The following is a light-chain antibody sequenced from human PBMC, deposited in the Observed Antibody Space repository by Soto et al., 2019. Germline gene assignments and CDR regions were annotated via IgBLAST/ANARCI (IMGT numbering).Light chain of an antibody. CDR1: SSDGGGYNY. CDR2: AVR. CDR3: SSYTSSTTPYV. V-gene: IGLV2-14*01. J-gene: IGLJ1*01. Sequence: QSALTQPASVSGSPGQSITISCTGTSSDGGGYNYVSWVQQRPGKAPKLMIYAVRNRPSGVSNRFSGSKSGNTASLTISGLQAEDEADYYCSSYTSSTTPYVFGTGTKVTVL.